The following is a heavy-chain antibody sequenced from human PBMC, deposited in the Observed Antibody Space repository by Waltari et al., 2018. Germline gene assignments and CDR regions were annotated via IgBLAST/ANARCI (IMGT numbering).Heavy chain of an antibody. CDR2: IYYSGST. CDR3: ARHGVVVAATIQGRTNWFDP. V-gene: IGHV4-39*07. D-gene: IGHD2-15*01. Sequence: QLQLQESGPGLVKPSETLSLTCTVSGGSIRSSSYYWGWIRQPPGKGLEWIGSIYYSGSTYYNPSLKSRVTISVDTSKNQFSLKLSSVTAADTAVYYCARHGVVVAATIQGRTNWFDPWGQGTLVTVSS. J-gene: IGHJ5*02. CDR1: GGSIRSSSYY.